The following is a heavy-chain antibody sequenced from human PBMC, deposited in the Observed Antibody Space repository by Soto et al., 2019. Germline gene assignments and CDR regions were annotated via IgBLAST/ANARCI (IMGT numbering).Heavy chain of an antibody. CDR2: ISAYNGDT. CDR1: GYTFTNYD. V-gene: IGHV1-18*01. Sequence: QVQLVQSGADVRKPGASVKVSCKASGYTFTNYDISWVRQAPGQGLEWMGWISAYNGDTNYAQKPQCRVTMNTDTSTSTAYIELRSLRSDYPAVDYCARDQSLAFDIWGQGTMVTVSS. J-gene: IGHJ3*02. CDR3: ARDQSLAFDI.